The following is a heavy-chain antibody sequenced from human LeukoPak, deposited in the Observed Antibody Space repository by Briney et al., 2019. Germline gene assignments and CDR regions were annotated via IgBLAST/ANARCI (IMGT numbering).Heavy chain of an antibody. CDR1: GFTFSSYA. D-gene: IGHD1-26*01. Sequence: GRSLRLSCAASGFTFSSYAMHWVRQAPGKGLEWVSTINSDYTAYYADSIKGRFTISRDNSKNTLYLQMNRLRAGDTAVYYCAKNTGTYYGTPIDYWGQGTLVTVSS. V-gene: IGHV3-23*01. J-gene: IGHJ4*02. CDR3: AKNTGTYYGTPIDY. CDR2: INSDYTA.